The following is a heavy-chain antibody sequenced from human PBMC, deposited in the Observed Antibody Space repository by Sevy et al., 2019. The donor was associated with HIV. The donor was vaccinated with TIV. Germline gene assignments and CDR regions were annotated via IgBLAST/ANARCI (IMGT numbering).Heavy chain of an antibody. CDR3: AKDQGPYGSGSYDY. V-gene: IGHV3-30*18. Sequence: GGSLRLSCAASGFTFSSYGRHWVRQAPGKGLEWVAVISYDGSNKYYADSVKGRFTISRDNSKNTLYLQMNSLRAEDTAVYYCAKDQGPYGSGSYDYWGQGTLVTVSS. CDR1: GFTFSSYG. CDR2: ISYDGSNK. J-gene: IGHJ4*02. D-gene: IGHD3-10*01.